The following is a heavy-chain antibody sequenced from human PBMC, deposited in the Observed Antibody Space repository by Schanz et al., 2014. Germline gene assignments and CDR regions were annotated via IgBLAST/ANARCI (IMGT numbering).Heavy chain of an antibody. CDR2: FYNPGST. CDR3: ARNKYTSGWYYFDY. Sequence: QVQLQESGPGLVKPSETLSLTCTVSGDSVNSNYWNWIRQSPGRGLEWIGHFYNPGSTNYNPSLKSRATISIDPPTNQVSLKLTSVTAADTAVYFCARNKYTSGWYYFDYWGQGVLVTVSS. J-gene: IGHJ4*02. V-gene: IGHV4-59*08. CDR1: GDSVNSNY. D-gene: IGHD6-19*01.